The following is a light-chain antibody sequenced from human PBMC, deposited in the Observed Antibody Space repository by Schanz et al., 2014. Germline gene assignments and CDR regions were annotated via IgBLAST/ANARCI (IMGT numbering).Light chain of an antibody. J-gene: IGKJ1*01. V-gene: IGKV3D-20*02. CDR1: QSVSSSY. CDR3: QQRSNWRT. CDR2: GAS. Sequence: EIVMTQSPATLSLSPGERATLSCRASQSVSSSYLAWYQQKPGQAPRLLIYGASSRATGIPDRFSGSGSGTDFTLTISSLEPEDCADYYCQQRSNWRTFGQGTKVEIK.